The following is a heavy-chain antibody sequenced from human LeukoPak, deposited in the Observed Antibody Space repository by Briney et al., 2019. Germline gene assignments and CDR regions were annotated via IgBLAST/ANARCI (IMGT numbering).Heavy chain of an antibody. Sequence: GGSLRLSCAASGFSVNNNYIDWVRQAPGKGLEWVSSMDNFGLKYYRDSVTGRFTISRDSASDMVYLQMSSLRVDDTAVYYCAGGTYYGTGGRPGFLNYWCLGTLVTGSS. J-gene: IGHJ4*02. D-gene: IGHD3-10*01. V-gene: IGHV3-53*01. CDR3: AGGTYYGTGGRPGFLNY. CDR2: MDNFGLK. CDR1: GFSVNNNY.